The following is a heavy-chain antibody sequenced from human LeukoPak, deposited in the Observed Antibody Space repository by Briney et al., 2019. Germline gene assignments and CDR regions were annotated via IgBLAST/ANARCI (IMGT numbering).Heavy chain of an antibody. CDR3: ARSRYSYGSYFFDY. J-gene: IGHJ4*02. D-gene: IGHD5-18*01. Sequence: GGSLRLSCAASGGTFSSYAMHWVRQAPGKGLEWVAVISYDGSNKYYADSVKGRFTISRDNSKNTLYLQMNCLRAEDTAVYYCARSRYSYGSYFFDYWGQGTLVTVPS. CDR1: GGTFSSYA. V-gene: IGHV3-30-3*01. CDR2: ISYDGSNK.